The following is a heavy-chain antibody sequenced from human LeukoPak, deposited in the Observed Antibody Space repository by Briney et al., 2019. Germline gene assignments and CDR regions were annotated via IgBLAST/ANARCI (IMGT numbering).Heavy chain of an antibody. D-gene: IGHD2-15*01. J-gene: IGHJ4*02. CDR2: MNPNSGNT. CDR1: GYTFTSYD. V-gene: IGHV1-8*01. Sequence: GASVKVSCKASGYTFTSYDINWVRQATGQGLEWMGWMNPNSGNTGYAQKFQGRVTVTRNTSISTAYMERSSLRSEDTAVYYRARGPPPQYCSGGSCYAAYWGQGTLVTVSS. CDR3: ARGPPPQYCSGGSCYAAY.